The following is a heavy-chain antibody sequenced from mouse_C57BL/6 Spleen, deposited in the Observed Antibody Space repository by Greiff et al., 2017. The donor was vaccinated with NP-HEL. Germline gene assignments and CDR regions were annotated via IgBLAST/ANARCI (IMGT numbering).Heavy chain of an antibody. D-gene: IGHD1-1*01. J-gene: IGHJ1*03. CDR1: GFTFSDYG. CDR3: AKGSYGSSYWYFDV. V-gene: IGHV5-17*01. Sequence: EVQRVESGGGLVKPGGSLKLSCAASGFTFSDYGMHWVRQAPEKGLEWVAYISSGSSTIYSADTVKGRFTISRDNAKNTLFLQMTSLRSEDTAMYYCAKGSYGSSYWYFDVWGTGTTVTVSS. CDR2: ISSGSSTI.